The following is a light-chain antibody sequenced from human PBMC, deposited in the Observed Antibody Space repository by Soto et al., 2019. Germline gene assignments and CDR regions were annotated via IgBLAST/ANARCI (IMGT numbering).Light chain of an antibody. CDR1: QRVSNNY. CDR3: QQYGSSSWT. J-gene: IGKJ1*01. CDR2: DAS. Sequence: EIVLTQSPGTLSLSPGERATLSCRASQRVSNNYLAWYQQKPGLAPRLLIYDASYRANGIPDRFSGSGSGTDFTLTISRLEPEDFVVYYCQQYGSSSWTFGQGTKVDIK. V-gene: IGKV3D-20*01.